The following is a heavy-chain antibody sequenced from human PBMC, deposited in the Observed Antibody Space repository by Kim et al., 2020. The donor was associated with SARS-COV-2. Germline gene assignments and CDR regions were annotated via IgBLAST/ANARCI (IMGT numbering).Heavy chain of an antibody. V-gene: IGHV3-7*01. CDR1: GFTFSTYW. D-gene: IGHD6-13*01. CDR3: GRYTSSAPAS. CDR2: IKPDESVK. Sequence: GGYLRLSCAASGFTFSTYWMSWVRQTPGKRLEWVAIIKPDESVKNFVDSVRGRFTISRDNAKNSLSLQMDSLRADDTAVYDCGRYTSSAPASWGQGTLVTVSS. J-gene: IGHJ5*02.